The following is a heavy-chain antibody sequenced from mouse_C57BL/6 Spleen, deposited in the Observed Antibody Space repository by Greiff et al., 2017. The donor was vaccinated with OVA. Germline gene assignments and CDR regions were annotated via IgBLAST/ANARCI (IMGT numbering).Heavy chain of an antibody. D-gene: IGHD2-1*01. CDR2: INPSNGGT. CDR3: ARGVYYGNQYYFDY. CDR1: GYTFTSYW. J-gene: IGHJ2*01. V-gene: IGHV1-53*01. Sequence: QVQLKQSGTELVKPGASVKLSCKASGYTFTSYWMHWVKQRPGQGLEWIGNINPSNGGTNYNEKFKSKATLTVDKSSSTAYMQLSSLTSEDSAVYYCARGVYYGNQYYFDYWGQGTTLTVSS.